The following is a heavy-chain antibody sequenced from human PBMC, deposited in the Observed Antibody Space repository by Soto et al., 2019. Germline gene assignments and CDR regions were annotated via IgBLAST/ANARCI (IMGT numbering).Heavy chain of an antibody. D-gene: IGHD1-26*01. CDR1: GGSISSGGYS. V-gene: IGHV4-30-2*01. CDR2: IYHSGST. J-gene: IGHJ4*02. CDR3: ARRYGSAIDY. Sequence: SETLSLTCAVSGGSISSGGYSWSWIRQPPGKGLEWIGYIYHSGSTYYNPSLKSRVTISVDRSKNQFSLKLSSVTAADTAVYYCARRYGSAIDYWGQETLVTVSS.